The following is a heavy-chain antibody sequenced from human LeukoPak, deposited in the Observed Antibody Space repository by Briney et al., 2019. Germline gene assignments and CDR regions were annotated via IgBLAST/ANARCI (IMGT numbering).Heavy chain of an antibody. Sequence: PGGSLRLSCAASGFAFNTYSIDWVRQAPGQGLEWFSYISSSSSNIYYADSVMGRFTISRDNANNLVFLQMNSLRAEDTAVYYCARVGRSGYSLDYWGQGTLVTVSS. CDR2: ISSSSSNI. CDR1: GFAFNTYS. V-gene: IGHV3-48*04. J-gene: IGHJ4*02. D-gene: IGHD3-3*01. CDR3: ARVGRSGYSLDY.